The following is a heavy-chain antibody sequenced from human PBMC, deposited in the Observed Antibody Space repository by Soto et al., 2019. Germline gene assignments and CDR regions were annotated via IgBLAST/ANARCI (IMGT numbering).Heavy chain of an antibody. D-gene: IGHD3-16*01. CDR2: IYYSGST. CDR3: ARRYGWAFDI. Sequence: SETMSLTCTVSGGSISSYYWSWIRQPPGKGLEWIGYIYYSGSTNYNPSLKSRVTISVDTSKNQFSLKLSSVTAADTAVYYCARRYGWAFDIWGQGTMVTVSS. J-gene: IGHJ3*02. V-gene: IGHV4-59*08. CDR1: GGSISSYY.